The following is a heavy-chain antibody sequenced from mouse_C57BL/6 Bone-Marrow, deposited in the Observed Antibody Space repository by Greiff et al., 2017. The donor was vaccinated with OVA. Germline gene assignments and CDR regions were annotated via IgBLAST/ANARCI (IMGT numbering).Heavy chain of an antibody. V-gene: IGHV1-69*01. Sequence: QVQLQQPEAELVMPGASVKLSCKASGYTFTSYWMHWVKQRPGQGLEWIGEIDPSDSYTNYNQKFKGKSTLTVDKSSSTAYMQLSSLTSEDSAVYYCAVYGNYRAWFAYWGQGTLVTVSA. J-gene: IGHJ3*01. CDR1: GYTFTSYW. CDR2: IDPSDSYT. D-gene: IGHD2-1*01. CDR3: AVYGNYRAWFAY.